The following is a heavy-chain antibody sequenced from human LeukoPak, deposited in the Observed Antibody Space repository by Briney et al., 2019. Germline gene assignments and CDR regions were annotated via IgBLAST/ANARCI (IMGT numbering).Heavy chain of an antibody. J-gene: IGHJ6*02. CDR1: GYTFTSYA. CDR2: INAGNGNT. V-gene: IGHV1-3*01. D-gene: IGHD5-18*01. Sequence: ASVKVSCTASGYTFTSYAMHWVRQAPGQRLEWMGWINAGNGNTKYSQKFQGRVTFTRDTSASTAYMELSSLRSEDTAVYYCARDAQLWSGDYYYGMDVWGQGTTVTVSS. CDR3: ARDAQLWSGDYYYGMDV.